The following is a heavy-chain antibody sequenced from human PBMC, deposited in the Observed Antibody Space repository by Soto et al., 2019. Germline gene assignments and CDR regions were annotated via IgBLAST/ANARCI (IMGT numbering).Heavy chain of an antibody. CDR3: ARSPDGDFWSGTMGYYYYMDV. Sequence: SETLSLTCTVSSDSISSYYWIWIRQSPGKGLEWIGYTDYSGNTNYNPSLKSRVTISGDTSKNQFSLRLSSVTAADTAVYYCARSPDGDFWSGTMGYYYYMDVWGKGTTVTVSS. CDR1: SDSISSYY. CDR2: TDYSGNT. D-gene: IGHD3-3*01. J-gene: IGHJ6*03. V-gene: IGHV4-59*01.